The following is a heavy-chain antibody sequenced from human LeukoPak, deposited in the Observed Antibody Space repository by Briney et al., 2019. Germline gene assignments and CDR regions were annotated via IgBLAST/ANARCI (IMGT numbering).Heavy chain of an antibody. V-gene: IGHV4-59*01. Sequence: PSETLSLTCTVSGGSISSYYWSWIRQPPGKGLEWIGYIYYSGSTNYNPSLKSRVTISVDTSENQFSLKLSSVTAADTAVYYCARVGVRYYFDYWGQGTLVTVSS. D-gene: IGHD4-23*01. CDR3: ARVGVRYYFDY. CDR2: IYYSGST. J-gene: IGHJ4*02. CDR1: GGSISSYY.